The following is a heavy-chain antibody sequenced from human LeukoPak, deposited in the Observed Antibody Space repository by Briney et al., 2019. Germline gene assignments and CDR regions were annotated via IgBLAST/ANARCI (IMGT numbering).Heavy chain of an antibody. J-gene: IGHJ4*02. CDR2: IWYDGSNK. CDR1: GFTFSSYG. CDR3: ARGNYDILTGYYHDLDY. Sequence: PGRSLRLSCAASGFTFSSYGVHWVRQAPGKGLERVAVIWYDGSNKYYADSVKGRFTISRDNSKNTLYLQMNSLRAEDTAVYYCARGNYDILTGYYHDLDYWGQGTLVTVSS. V-gene: IGHV3-33*01. D-gene: IGHD3-9*01.